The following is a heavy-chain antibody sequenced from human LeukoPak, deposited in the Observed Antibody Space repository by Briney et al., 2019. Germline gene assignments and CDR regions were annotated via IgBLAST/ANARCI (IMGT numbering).Heavy chain of an antibody. J-gene: IGHJ4*02. D-gene: IGHD3-16*02. CDR3: ASPGNYDYVWGSYRFGDYYFDY. CDR2: ISGSGGST. CDR1: GFTFSSYA. Sequence: GGSLRLSCATSGFTFSSYAMSWVRQAPGKGLEWVSAISGSGGSTYYADSVKGRFTISRDNSKNTLYLQMNSLRAEDTAVYYCASPGNYDYVWGSYRFGDYYFDYWGQGTLVTVSS. V-gene: IGHV3-23*01.